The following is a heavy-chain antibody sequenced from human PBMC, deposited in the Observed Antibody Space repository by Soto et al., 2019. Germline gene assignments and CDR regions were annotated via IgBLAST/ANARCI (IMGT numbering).Heavy chain of an antibody. CDR1: GGSISSYY. J-gene: IGHJ5*02. D-gene: IGHD3-10*01. CDR2: IYTRGST. CDR3: ARDRAYYYGSDSPYCFDP. V-gene: IGHV4-4*07. Sequence: PSETLSLTCTVSGGSISSYYWSWIRQPAGKGLEWIGRIYTRGSTNYNPSLKSRVTMSVDTSKNQFSLKLSSVTAAATAVSYCARDRAYYYGSDSPYCFDPWGQGTLVTVSS.